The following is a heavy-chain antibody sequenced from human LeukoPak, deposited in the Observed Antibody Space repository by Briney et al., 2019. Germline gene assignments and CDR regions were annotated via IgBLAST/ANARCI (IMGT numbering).Heavy chain of an antibody. Sequence: SETLSLTCTVSGGSISSSSYYWGWIRQPPGKGLGWIGSIYYSGSTYYNPSLKSRVTISVDTSKNQFSLKLSSVTAADTAVYYCARSQYYDFWSGFFSWGQGTLVTVSS. V-gene: IGHV4-39*01. D-gene: IGHD3-3*01. J-gene: IGHJ4*02. CDR2: IYYSGST. CDR1: GGSISSSSYY. CDR3: ARSQYYDFWSGFFS.